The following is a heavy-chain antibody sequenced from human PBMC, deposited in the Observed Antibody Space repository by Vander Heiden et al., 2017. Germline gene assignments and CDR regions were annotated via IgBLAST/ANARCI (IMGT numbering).Heavy chain of an antibody. D-gene: IGHD5-18*01. Sequence: QVQLVQSGAEVKKPGSSVKVSCKASGGTFSSYAISWVRQAPGQGLEWMGGIIPIFGTANYAQKFQGRVTITADESTSTAYMELSSLRSEDTAVYYCARGGLINTAMVTGGYYYYGMDVWGQGTTVTVSS. V-gene: IGHV1-69*01. CDR3: ARGGLINTAMVTGGYYYYGMDV. CDR2: IIPIFGTA. J-gene: IGHJ6*02. CDR1: GGTFSSYA.